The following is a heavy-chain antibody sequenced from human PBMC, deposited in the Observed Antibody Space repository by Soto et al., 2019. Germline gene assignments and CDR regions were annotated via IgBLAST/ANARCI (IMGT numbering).Heavy chain of an antibody. Sequence: QVQLQESGPGLVKPSETLSLTCTVSGGSISSYYWSWIRQPPGKGLEWIGYIYYSGSTNYNPSLKSRVTISVDTSKNQFSLKLSSVTAADTAVYYCARLGWLRKQNRVYYFDYWGQGTLVTVSS. D-gene: IGHD5-12*01. CDR3: ARLGWLRKQNRVYYFDY. CDR1: GGSISSYY. J-gene: IGHJ4*02. V-gene: IGHV4-59*08. CDR2: IYYSGST.